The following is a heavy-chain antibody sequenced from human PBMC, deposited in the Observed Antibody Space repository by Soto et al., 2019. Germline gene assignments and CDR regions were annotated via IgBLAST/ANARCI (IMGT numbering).Heavy chain of an antibody. Sequence: QSQTLSLTCAISGDSVSSNSAAWNWIRQSPSRGLEWLGRTYYRSKWYNDYAVSVKSRITINPDTSKNQFSLQLNSVTPEDTAVYYCAREEYYYGSGSYFRGDYYGMDVWGQGTTVTVSS. D-gene: IGHD3-10*01. CDR2: TYYRSKWYN. CDR1: GDSVSSNSAA. CDR3: AREEYYYGSGSYFRGDYYGMDV. J-gene: IGHJ6*02. V-gene: IGHV6-1*01.